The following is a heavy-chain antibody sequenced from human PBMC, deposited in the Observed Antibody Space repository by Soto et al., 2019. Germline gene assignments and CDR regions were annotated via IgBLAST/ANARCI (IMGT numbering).Heavy chain of an antibody. D-gene: IGHD3-10*01. CDR1: GGSITRRSSY. V-gene: IGHV4-39*01. CDR2: FYDGNT. CDR3: ATTRGLAVGGSFDY. Sequence: NPSETLCLTCIVSGGSITRRSSYWAWIRQPPGKGLEWVGTFYDGNTYHNPSLRSRITIAVDTSKNQFSLKLNSVAAADTAFYYCATTRGLAVGGSFDYWGQGMLVTVSS. J-gene: IGHJ4*02.